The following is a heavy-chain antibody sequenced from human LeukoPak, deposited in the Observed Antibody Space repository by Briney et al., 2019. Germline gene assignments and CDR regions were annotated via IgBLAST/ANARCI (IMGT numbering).Heavy chain of an antibody. J-gene: IGHJ4*02. Sequence: PGGSLRLSCAASGFTFSNAWMSWVRQAPGKGLEWVGRIKSKTDGGTTDYAAPVKGRFTISRDDSKNTLYLQMNSLKTEDKAVYYCTTDIGDVLRYFDWLFPEDYWGQGTLVTVSS. CDR3: TTDIGDVLRYFDWLFPEDY. D-gene: IGHD3-9*01. V-gene: IGHV3-15*01. CDR1: GFTFSNAW. CDR2: IKSKTDGGTT.